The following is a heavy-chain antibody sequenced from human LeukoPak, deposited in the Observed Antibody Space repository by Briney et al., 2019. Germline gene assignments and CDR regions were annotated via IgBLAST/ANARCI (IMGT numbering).Heavy chain of an antibody. CDR2: IKSKTDGGAT. V-gene: IGHV3-15*01. J-gene: IGHJ4*02. CDR1: GLTFSNYG. Sequence: GGSLRLSCAASGLTFSNYGMSWVRQAPGKGLEWVGRIKSKTDGGATDYAAPVKGRFTISRDDSKNTLYLQMNSLKTEDTAVYYCTTDASAYDFWSGYHWDYWGQGTLVTVSS. D-gene: IGHD3-3*01. CDR3: TTDASAYDFWSGYHWDY.